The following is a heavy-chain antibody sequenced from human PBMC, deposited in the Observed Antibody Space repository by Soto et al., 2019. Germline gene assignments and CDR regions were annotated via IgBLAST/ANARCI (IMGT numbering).Heavy chain of an antibody. CDR3: ARVPHLLSSGWNYNWFDP. V-gene: IGHV4-31*03. CDR1: GGSISSGGYY. Sequence: SETLSLTCTVSGGSISSGGYYWSWIRQHPGKGLEWIGYIYYSGSTYYNPSLKSRVTISVDTSKNQFSLKLSSVTAAETAVYYCARVPHLLSSGWNYNWFDPWGQGTLVTVSS. J-gene: IGHJ5*02. D-gene: IGHD6-19*01. CDR2: IYYSGST.